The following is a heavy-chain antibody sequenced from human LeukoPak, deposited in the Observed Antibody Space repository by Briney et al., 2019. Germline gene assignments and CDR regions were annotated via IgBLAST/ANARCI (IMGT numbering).Heavy chain of an antibody. CDR3: AASSMVRGVISDY. Sequence: GASVKVSCKASGYTFTGYYMHWVRQAPGQGLEWMGWINPNSGGTNYAQKFQGRVTMTRDTSISTAYMELSRLRSDDTAVYYCAASSMVRGVISDYWGQGTLVTVSS. D-gene: IGHD3-10*01. CDR1: GYTFTGYY. CDR2: INPNSGGT. J-gene: IGHJ4*02. V-gene: IGHV1-2*02.